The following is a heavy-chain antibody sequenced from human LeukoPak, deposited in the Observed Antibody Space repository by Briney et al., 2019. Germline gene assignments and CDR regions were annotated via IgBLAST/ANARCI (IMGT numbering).Heavy chain of an antibody. CDR1: GGSFSGYY. Sequence: SETLSLTCAVYGGSFSGYYWSWIRQPPGKGLEWIGEINHSGSTNYNPSLKSRVTISVDTSENQFSLKLSSVTAADTAVYYCARGGRITIFGVVIRPYYFDYWGQGTLVTVSS. CDR3: ARGGRITIFGVVIRPYYFDY. D-gene: IGHD3-3*01. CDR2: INHSGST. J-gene: IGHJ4*02. V-gene: IGHV4-34*01.